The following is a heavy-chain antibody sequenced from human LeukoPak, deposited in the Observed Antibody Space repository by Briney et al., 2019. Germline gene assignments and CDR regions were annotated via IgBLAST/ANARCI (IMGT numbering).Heavy chain of an antibody. J-gene: IGHJ4*02. Sequence: ASVKVSCKASVYTFTGYYMHWVRQAPGRGLEWMGWINPNSGGTNYAQKFQGRVTMTRDTSISTSYMELSRLRSDDTAVYYCARDRLYYDSSGLFDYWGQGTLVTVSS. CDR1: VYTFTGYY. V-gene: IGHV1-2*02. CDR2: INPNSGGT. D-gene: IGHD3-22*01. CDR3: ARDRLYYDSSGLFDY.